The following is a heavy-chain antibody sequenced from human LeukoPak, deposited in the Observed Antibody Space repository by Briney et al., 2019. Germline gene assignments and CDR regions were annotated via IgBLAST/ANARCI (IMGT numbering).Heavy chain of an antibody. V-gene: IGHV3-21*01. CDR2: ISGSGSDI. CDR1: GFTFSTFS. Sequence: GGSLRLSCAASGFTFSTFSMNWVRQTPGKGLEWGSAISGSGSDIYYAASVKGRFTISRDNPKRSLYLQMNSLRAEDTAVYYCARRTFPNDAFDVWGQGTVVTVSS. CDR3: ARRTFPNDAFDV. J-gene: IGHJ3*01. D-gene: IGHD1-7*01.